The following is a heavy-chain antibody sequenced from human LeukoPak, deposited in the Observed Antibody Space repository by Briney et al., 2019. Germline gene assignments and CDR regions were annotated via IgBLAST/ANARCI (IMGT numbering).Heavy chain of an antibody. CDR1: GYTFTSYD. Sequence: GASVKVSCKASGYTFTSYDINWVRQATGQGLEWMGWMNPNSGNTGYAQKFQGRVSMTRNTSISTAYMELSSLRSEDTAVYYYARTRVLWFGESPAFDIWGQGTMVTVSS. D-gene: IGHD3-10*01. CDR3: ARTRVLWFGESPAFDI. V-gene: IGHV1-8*01. J-gene: IGHJ3*02. CDR2: MNPNSGNT.